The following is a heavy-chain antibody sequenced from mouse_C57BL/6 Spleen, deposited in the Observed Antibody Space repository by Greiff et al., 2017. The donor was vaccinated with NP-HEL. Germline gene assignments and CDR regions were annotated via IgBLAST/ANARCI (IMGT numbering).Heavy chain of an antibody. Sequence: EVKVVESGGDLVKPGGSLKLSCAASGFTFSSYGMSWVRQTPDKRLEWVATISSGGSYTYYPDSVKGRFTISRDNAKNTLYLQMSSLKSEDTAMYYCARIPDLDYWGQGTTLTVSS. CDR2: ISSGGSYT. CDR3: ARIPDLDY. CDR1: GFTFSSYG. J-gene: IGHJ2*01. V-gene: IGHV5-6*01.